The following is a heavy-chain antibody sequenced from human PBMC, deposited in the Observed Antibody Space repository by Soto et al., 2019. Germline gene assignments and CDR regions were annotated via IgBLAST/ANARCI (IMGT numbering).Heavy chain of an antibody. CDR2: INAGNGNT. CDR1: GYTFTSYA. D-gene: IGHD6-6*01. J-gene: IGHJ4*02. CDR3: ARDVSSYSSSSLFDY. V-gene: IGHV1-3*01. Sequence: QVQLVQSGAEVKKPGASVKVSCKASGYTFTSYAMHWVRQAPGQRLEWMGWINAGNGNTKYSQKFQGRVTMTRDTSASTAYMELSSLRSEDTAVYYCARDVSSYSSSSLFDYWGQGTLVTVSS.